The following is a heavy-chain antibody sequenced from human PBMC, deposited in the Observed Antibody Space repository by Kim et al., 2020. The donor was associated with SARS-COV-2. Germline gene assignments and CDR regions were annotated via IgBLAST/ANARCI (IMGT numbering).Heavy chain of an antibody. CDR3: ARHFDSSGWYDYYYGM. CDR1: GGSISSSSYY. D-gene: IGHD6-19*01. CDR2: IYYSGST. J-gene: IGHJ6*01. Sequence: SETLSLTCTVSGGSISSSSYYWGWIRQPPGKGLEWIGSIYYSGSTYYNPSLKSRVTISVDTSKNQFSLKLSSVTAADTAVYYCARHFDSSGWYDYYYGM. V-gene: IGHV4-39*01.